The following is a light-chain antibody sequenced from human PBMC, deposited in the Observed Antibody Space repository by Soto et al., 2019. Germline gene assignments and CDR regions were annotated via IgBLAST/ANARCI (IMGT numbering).Light chain of an antibody. V-gene: IGLV1-47*02. CDR3: AVWDDSLSAYV. J-gene: IGLJ1*01. Sequence: QSVLTRPPSASGTPGQRVTISCSGSSSNIGINYVYWYQQRPGTAPKLLIYTNDQRPSGVPDRFSGSKSGTSASLAISGLRSEDEGDYYCAVWDDSLSAYVFGTGTKATVL. CDR2: TND. CDR1: SSNIGINY.